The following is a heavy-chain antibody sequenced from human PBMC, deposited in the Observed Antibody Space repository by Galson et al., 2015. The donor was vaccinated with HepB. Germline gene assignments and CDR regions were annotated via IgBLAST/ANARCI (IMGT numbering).Heavy chain of an antibody. Sequence: SVKVSCKASGYTFTNYAMQWVRQAPGQRLDWMGWINAGYGDTRYYQKFQGRVTFTRDTSATTVYMELSSLRSEDTAVYYCARALTRLGSGSLLGYWGQGTLVTVSS. V-gene: IGHV1-3*01. CDR3: ARALTRLGSGSLLGY. J-gene: IGHJ4*02. CDR1: GYTFTNYA. CDR2: INAGYGDT. D-gene: IGHD3-10*01.